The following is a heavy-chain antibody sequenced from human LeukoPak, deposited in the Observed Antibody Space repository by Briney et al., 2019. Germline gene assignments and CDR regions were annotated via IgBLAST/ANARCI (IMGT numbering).Heavy chain of an antibody. CDR1: GGSFSGYY. V-gene: IGHV4-34*01. CDR3: ARDLGDYYDSSGPFDY. J-gene: IGHJ4*02. Sequence: SETLSLTCAVYGGSFSGYYWSWIRQPPGKGLEWIGEINHSGSTNYNPSLKSRVTISVDTSKNQFSLKLSSVTAADTAVYYCARDLGDYYDSSGPFDYWGQGTLVTVSS. D-gene: IGHD3-22*01. CDR2: INHSGST.